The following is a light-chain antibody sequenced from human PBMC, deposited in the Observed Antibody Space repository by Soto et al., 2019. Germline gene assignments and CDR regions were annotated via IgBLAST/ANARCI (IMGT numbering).Light chain of an antibody. CDR3: QQYYGTPPWT. V-gene: IGKV4-1*01. CDR2: WAS. CDR1: QSVFYSPNNKNY. Sequence: DIVMTQSPDSLAVSLGERATINCKSSQSVFYSPNNKNYLAWYQQKPGQPPRLLIYWASTRESGVPDRFSGSGSATDFTLTVSSLHAEDVAVYYCQQYYGTPPWTFGQGTKVDIK. J-gene: IGKJ1*01.